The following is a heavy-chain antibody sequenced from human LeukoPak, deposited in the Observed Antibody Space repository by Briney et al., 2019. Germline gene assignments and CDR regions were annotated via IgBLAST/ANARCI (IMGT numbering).Heavy chain of an antibody. Sequence: PGGSLRLSCAASGFTFSSYAMHWVCQAPGKGLEWVAVISYDGSNKYYADSVKGRFTISRDNSKNTLYLQMNSLRAEDTAVYYCARAGRGIVVVRRAFDIWGQRTMVTVSS. D-gene: IGHD3-22*01. J-gene: IGHJ3*02. CDR3: ARAGRGIVVVRRAFDI. CDR2: ISYDGSNK. V-gene: IGHV3-30-3*01. CDR1: GFTFSSYA.